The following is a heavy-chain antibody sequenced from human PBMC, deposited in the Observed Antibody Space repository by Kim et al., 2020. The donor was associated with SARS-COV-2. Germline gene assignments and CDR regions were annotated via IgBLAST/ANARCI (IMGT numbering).Heavy chain of an antibody. Sequence: GGSLRLSCAASGFTFSSYSMNWVRQAPGKGLEWVSSISSSSSYIYYADSVKGRFTISRDNAKNSLYLQMNSLRAEDTAVYYCARDIVVVTAILWGQGTLVTVSS. D-gene: IGHD2-21*02. V-gene: IGHV3-21*01. CDR1: GFTFSSYS. CDR3: ARDIVVVTAIL. CDR2: ISSSSSYI. J-gene: IGHJ4*02.